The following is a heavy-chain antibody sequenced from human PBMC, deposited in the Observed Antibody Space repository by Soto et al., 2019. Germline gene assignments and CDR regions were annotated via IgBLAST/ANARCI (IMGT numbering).Heavy chain of an antibody. CDR1: GGSFSGYY. V-gene: IGHV4-34*01. D-gene: IGHD6-13*01. CDR3: ARLAAAGTGGFDY. J-gene: IGHJ4*02. CDR2: INHSGST. Sequence: SETLSLTCAVYGGSFSGYYWSWIRQPPGKGLEWIGEINHSGSTNYNPSLKSRVTISVDTSKNQFSLKLSSVTAADTAVYYCARLAAAGTGGFDYWGQGTLVTVSS.